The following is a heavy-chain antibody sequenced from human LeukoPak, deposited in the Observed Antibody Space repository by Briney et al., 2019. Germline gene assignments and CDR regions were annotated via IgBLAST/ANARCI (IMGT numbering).Heavy chain of an antibody. Sequence: PGGSLRLSCAASGFTFSSYAMSWVRQAPGKGLEWVSGISVSGDRTYHADSVRGRFTISRDNSENTLYLQMNSLRAEDTAIYYCANPYYWGQGTLVTVSP. CDR2: ISVSGDRT. J-gene: IGHJ4*02. CDR3: ANPYY. CDR1: GFTFSSYA. V-gene: IGHV3-23*01.